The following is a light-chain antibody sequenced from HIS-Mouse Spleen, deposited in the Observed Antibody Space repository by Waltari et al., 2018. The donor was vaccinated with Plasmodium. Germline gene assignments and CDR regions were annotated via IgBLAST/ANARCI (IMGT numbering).Light chain of an antibody. CDR2: EDS. Sequence: SYELTHPPSVSVSPGQTPQIPRPGDALPKKSAYWYQQKSGQAPVLVIYEDSKRPSGTPERFSGSSSGTMATLTISGAQVEDEADYYCYSTDSSGNHRVFGGGTKLTVL. V-gene: IGLV3-10*01. CDR3: YSTDSSGNHRV. CDR1: ALPKKS. J-gene: IGLJ3*02.